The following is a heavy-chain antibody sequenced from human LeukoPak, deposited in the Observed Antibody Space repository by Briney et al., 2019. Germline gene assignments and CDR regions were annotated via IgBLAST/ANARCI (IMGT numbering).Heavy chain of an antibody. CDR3: ARDRYNWNDGRRSVFDY. Sequence: PGGSLRLSCAASGFTFSSYGMHWVRQAPGKGLEWVAVIWYDGSNKYYADSVKGRFTISRDNSKNTLYLQMNSLRGEDTAVYYCARDRYNWNDGRRSVFDYWGQGTLVTVSS. D-gene: IGHD1-1*01. CDR2: IWYDGSNK. CDR1: GFTFSSYG. J-gene: IGHJ4*02. V-gene: IGHV3-33*01.